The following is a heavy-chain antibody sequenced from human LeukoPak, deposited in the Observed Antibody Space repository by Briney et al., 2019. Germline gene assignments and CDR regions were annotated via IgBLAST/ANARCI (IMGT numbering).Heavy chain of an antibody. J-gene: IGHJ6*04. CDR1: GFTFSSYN. D-gene: IGHD3-10*02. V-gene: IGHV3-48*04. CDR2: ISSSSSTI. Sequence: GGSLRLSCAASGFTFSSYNMNWVRQAPGKGLEWISYISSSSSTIYYADSVKGRFTISRDNAKNSLYLQMNSLRAEDTAVYYCAELGITMIGGVWGKGTTVTISS. CDR3: AELGITMIGGV.